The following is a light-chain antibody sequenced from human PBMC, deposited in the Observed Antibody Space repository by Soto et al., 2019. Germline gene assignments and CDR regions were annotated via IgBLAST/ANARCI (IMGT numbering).Light chain of an antibody. CDR1: SSDVGGYNY. CDR3: SSYAGSNNYV. CDR2: EVT. J-gene: IGLJ1*01. Sequence: QSALTQPPSASGSPGQSVTISCTGXSSDVGGYNYVSWYRQHPGKAPKLMIYEVTKRPSGVPDRFSGSRSGNTASLTVSGLQAEDEADYYCSSYAGSNNYVFGTGTKVTVL. V-gene: IGLV2-8*01.